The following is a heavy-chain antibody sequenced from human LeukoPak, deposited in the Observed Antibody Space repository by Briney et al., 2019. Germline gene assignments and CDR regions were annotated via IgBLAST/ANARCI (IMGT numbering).Heavy chain of an antibody. CDR1: GGSIRSSY. CDR3: ARQTTIFGQIDY. V-gene: IGHV4-4*09. D-gene: IGHD3-3*01. CDR2: IYANGST. J-gene: IGHJ4*02. Sequence: SETLSLTCPVSGGSIRSSYWSWIRQPPGKGLEWIGYIYANGSTNCNPSLKSRSTLAVDTSKNKFSLKLSSVTAADTAVYYCARQTTIFGQIDYWGQGTLVTVSS.